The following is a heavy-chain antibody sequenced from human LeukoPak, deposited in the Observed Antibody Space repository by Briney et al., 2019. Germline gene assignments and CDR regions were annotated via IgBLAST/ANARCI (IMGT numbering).Heavy chain of an antibody. D-gene: IGHD3-3*01. J-gene: IGHJ4*02. CDR1: GFTFSNYG. V-gene: IGHV3-53*01. CDR3: ARSRGITIFGVVRGDRYYFDY. Sequence: PGESLRLSCAASGFTFSNYGMNWLRQAPGKGLECVSVIYSGDNTYYADSVKGRFTISRDNSKNTLYLQMNSLRAEDTAVYYCARSRGITIFGVVRGDRYYFDYWGQGTLVTVSS. CDR2: IYSGDNT.